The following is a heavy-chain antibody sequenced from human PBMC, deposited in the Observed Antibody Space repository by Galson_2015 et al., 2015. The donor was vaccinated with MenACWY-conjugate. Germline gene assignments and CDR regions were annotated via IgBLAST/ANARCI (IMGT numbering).Heavy chain of an antibody. CDR3: ARDQCATVDYYYYGMDV. CDR2: INSDGSST. V-gene: IGHV3-74*01. J-gene: IGHJ6*02. D-gene: IGHD1-1*01. Sequence: SLRLSCAASGFTFSSYWMHWVRQAPGKGLVWVSRINSDGSSTSYADSVKGRFTISRDNAKNTLYLQMNSLRAEDTAVYYCARDQCATVDYYYYGMDVWGQGTPVTVSS. CDR1: GFTFSSYW.